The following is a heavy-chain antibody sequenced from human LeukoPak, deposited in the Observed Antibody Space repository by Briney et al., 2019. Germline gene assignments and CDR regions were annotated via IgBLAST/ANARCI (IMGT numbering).Heavy chain of an antibody. CDR2: IYYSGRT. CDR1: GDSISSSSYY. D-gene: IGHD6-13*01. V-gene: IGHV4-39*07. J-gene: IGHJ5*02. CDR3: ARNPYSSSCWFDP. Sequence: SETLSLTCIVSGDSISSSSYYWGWIRQPPGKGLEWIGTIYYSGRTYYNPSLKSRVTISVDTSKNQFSLKLSSVTAADTAVYYCARNPYSSSCWFDPWGQGTLVTVSS.